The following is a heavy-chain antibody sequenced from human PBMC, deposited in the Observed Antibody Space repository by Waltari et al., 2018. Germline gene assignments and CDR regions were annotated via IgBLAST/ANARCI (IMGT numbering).Heavy chain of an antibody. CDR2: INHSGSS. CDR3: ARVALVAARPLTIKWFDP. CDR1: GGSFNDYF. V-gene: IGHV4-34*01. Sequence: QVQLQQWGAGLLKPSETLSLPCAVHGGSFNDYFWRWIRQPPGKGLEWIGEINHSGSSNYNLSLMSRVTISVDTSKNQFSLKLSSVTAADTAVYYCARVALVAARPLTIKWFDPWGQGTLVTVSS. J-gene: IGHJ5*02. D-gene: IGHD6-6*01.